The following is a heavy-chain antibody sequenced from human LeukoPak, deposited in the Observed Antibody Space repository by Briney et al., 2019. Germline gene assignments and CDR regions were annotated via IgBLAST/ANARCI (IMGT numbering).Heavy chain of an antibody. CDR3: ARNIESIAAAGRRYFQH. CDR1: GYTFSSYW. V-gene: IGHV3-7*01. CDR2: IKQDGSEK. J-gene: IGHJ1*01. Sequence: QPGGSLRLSCAASGYTFSSYWMSWVRQAPGKGLEWEANIKQDGSEKYYVDSVKGRFTISRDNAKNSLYLQMNSLRAEDTAVYYCARNIESIAAAGRRYFQHWGQGTLVTVSS. D-gene: IGHD6-13*01.